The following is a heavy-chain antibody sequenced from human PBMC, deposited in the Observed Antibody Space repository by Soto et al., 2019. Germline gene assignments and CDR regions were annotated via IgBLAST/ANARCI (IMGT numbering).Heavy chain of an antibody. J-gene: IGHJ5*02. V-gene: IGHV3-21*01. D-gene: IGHD3-10*01. Sequence: GGSLRLSCAASGFTFSSYSMNWVRQAPGKGLEWVSSISSSSSYIYYADSVKGRFTISRDNAKNSLYLQMNSLRAEDTAVYYCARAQARSYYSFDPWGQGTLVTVS. CDR3: ARAQARSYYSFDP. CDR2: ISSSSSYI. CDR1: GFTFSSYS.